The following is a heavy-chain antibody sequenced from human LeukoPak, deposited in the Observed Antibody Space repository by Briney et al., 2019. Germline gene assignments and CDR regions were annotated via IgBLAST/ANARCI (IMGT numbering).Heavy chain of an antibody. CDR2: MNPNSGNT. CDR1: GYTFTSYD. Sequence: ASVKVSCKASGYTFTSYDINWVRQATGQGLEWMGWMNPNSGNTAYAQKFQGRVTITRNTSISTAYMELSSLRSEDTAVYYCAREDYYDIGSNDYWGQGTLVTVSS. V-gene: IGHV1-8*03. D-gene: IGHD3-22*01. J-gene: IGHJ4*02. CDR3: AREDYYDIGSNDY.